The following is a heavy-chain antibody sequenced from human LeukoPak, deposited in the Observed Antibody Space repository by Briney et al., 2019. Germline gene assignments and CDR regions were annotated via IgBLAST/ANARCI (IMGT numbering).Heavy chain of an antibody. J-gene: IGHJ4*02. Sequence: SETLSLTCTVSGGSISSYYWSWIRQPPGKGLEWIGYIYYSGSTNYNPSLKSRVTISVDTSKNQFSLKLSSVTAADTAVYYCARHVLKEGSSGWSPFDYWGQGTLVTVSS. CDR1: GGSISSYY. CDR3: ARHVLKEGSSGWSPFDY. V-gene: IGHV4-59*08. CDR2: IYYSGST. D-gene: IGHD6-19*01.